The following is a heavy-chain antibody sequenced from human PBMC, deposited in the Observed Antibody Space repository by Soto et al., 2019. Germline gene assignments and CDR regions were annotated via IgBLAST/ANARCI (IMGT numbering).Heavy chain of an antibody. D-gene: IGHD3-22*01. V-gene: IGHV4-30-2*01. CDR3: ATGEVDSSAYYYSSKPFDY. CDR2: IYHSGST. CDR1: GGSISSGGYS. J-gene: IGHJ4*02. Sequence: SETLSLTCAVSGGSISSGGYSWSWIRQPPGKGLEWIGYIYHSGSTYYNPSLKSRVTISVDRSKNQFSLKLSSVTAEDTAVYYCATGEVDSSAYYYSSKPFDYWAQGTLVTVSS.